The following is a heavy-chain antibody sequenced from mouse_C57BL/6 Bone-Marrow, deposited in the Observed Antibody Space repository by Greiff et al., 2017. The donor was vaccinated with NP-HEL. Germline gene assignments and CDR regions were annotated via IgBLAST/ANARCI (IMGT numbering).Heavy chain of an antibody. CDR1: GYTFTSYW. V-gene: IGHV1-74*01. Sequence: QVQLQQSGAELVKPGASVKVSCKASGYTFTSYWMHWVKQRPGQGLEWIGRIHPSDSDTNYNQKFKGKATLTVNKSSSTAYMQLSSLTSEESSVVYCAIPPSFHYAMDYWGQGTSVTVSS. J-gene: IGHJ4*01. CDR3: AIPPSFHYAMDY. CDR2: IHPSDSDT. D-gene: IGHD6-1*01.